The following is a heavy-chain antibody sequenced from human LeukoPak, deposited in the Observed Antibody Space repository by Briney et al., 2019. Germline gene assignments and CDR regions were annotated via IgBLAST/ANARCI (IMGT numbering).Heavy chain of an antibody. D-gene: IGHD4-23*01. J-gene: IGHJ4*02. CDR1: GFTFSGYG. CDR2: IRYDERNK. V-gene: IGHV3-30*02. Sequence: GGSLRLSCAASGFTFSGYGMHWVRQAPGKGLEWVTFIRYDERNKYYADSVKGRFTISRDNSKNTLYLQMNSLRAEDTAVYYCARRAGGYSHPYDYWGQGTLVTVSS. CDR3: ARRAGGYSHPYDY.